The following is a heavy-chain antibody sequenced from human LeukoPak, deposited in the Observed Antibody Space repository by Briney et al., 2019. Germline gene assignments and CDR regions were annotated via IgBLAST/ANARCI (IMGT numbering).Heavy chain of an antibody. CDR1: GFTFSNYA. Sequence: GGSLRLSCAASGFTFSNYAMSWVRQAPGKGLEWASGISGSGTGTYYADSVKGRFTISGDNSKNTLYLQMNSLRVEDTAVYYCARRGAMVRGPAYHFDFWGRGTQVTVSS. J-gene: IGHJ4*02. CDR3: ARRGAMVRGPAYHFDF. CDR2: ISGSGTGT. D-gene: IGHD3-10*01. V-gene: IGHV3-23*01.